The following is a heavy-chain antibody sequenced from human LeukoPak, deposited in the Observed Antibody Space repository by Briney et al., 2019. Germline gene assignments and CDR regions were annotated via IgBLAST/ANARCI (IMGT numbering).Heavy chain of an antibody. CDR3: ARGVGEYCSGRSCYPFDY. D-gene: IGHD2-15*01. CDR2: IYYSGST. Sequence: SETLSLTCTVSGSTISSYYWSWIRQPPGKGLEWIGYIYYSGSTYYNPSLKSRVTISVDTSKNQFSLQLSSVSAADTAVYYCARGVGEYCSGRSCYPFDYWGQGTLVTVSS. V-gene: IGHV4-59*01. CDR1: GSTISSYY. J-gene: IGHJ4*02.